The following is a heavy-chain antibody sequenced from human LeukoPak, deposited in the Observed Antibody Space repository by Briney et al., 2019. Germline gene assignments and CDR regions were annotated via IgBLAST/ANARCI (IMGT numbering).Heavy chain of an antibody. Sequence: SETLSLTCTVSGGSISSSSYYWGWIRQPPGKGLEWLGSIYYSGSTYYNPSLKSRVTISVDTSKNQFSLKLSSVTAADTAVYYCARHNQWLVNPFDYWGQGTLVTVSS. CDR3: ARHNQWLVNPFDY. CDR1: GGSISSSSYY. CDR2: IYYSGST. V-gene: IGHV4-39*01. D-gene: IGHD6-19*01. J-gene: IGHJ4*02.